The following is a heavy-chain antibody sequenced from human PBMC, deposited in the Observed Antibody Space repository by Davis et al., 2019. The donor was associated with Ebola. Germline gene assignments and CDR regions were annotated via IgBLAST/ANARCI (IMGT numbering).Heavy chain of an antibody. CDR3: ARDTGEWELLFYGMDV. Sequence: GESLKISCAASGFTFSSYSMNWVRQAPGKGLEWVSSISSSSSYIYYADSVKGRFTISRDNAKNSLYLQMNSLRAEDTAVYYCARDTGEWELLFYGMDVWGQGTTVTVSS. J-gene: IGHJ6*02. D-gene: IGHD1-26*01. CDR1: GFTFSSYS. V-gene: IGHV3-21*01. CDR2: ISSSSSYI.